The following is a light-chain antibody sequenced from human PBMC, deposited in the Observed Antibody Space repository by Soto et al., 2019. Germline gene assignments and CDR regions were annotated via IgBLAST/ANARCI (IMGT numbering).Light chain of an antibody. CDR2: LGS. V-gene: IGKV2-28*01. CDR1: QSLRHHNGYNY. J-gene: IGKJ2*01. CDR3: IQTLQAPYS. Sequence: DIVMTQSPLSLPVTPGEPASISCRSSQSLRHHNGYNYLDWYLQKPGQSPKVLIYLGSNRASGVPDRVSGSGSGTVFTLKISRVEAEDVGVYYCIQTLQAPYSFGQGTKLEIK.